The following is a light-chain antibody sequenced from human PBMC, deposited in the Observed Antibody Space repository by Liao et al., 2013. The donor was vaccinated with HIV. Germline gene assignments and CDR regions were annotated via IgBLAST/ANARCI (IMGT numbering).Light chain of an antibody. J-gene: IGLJ1*01. Sequence: SYDLIQPPSVSVSPGQTASITCSGDKLGDKYASWYQQRPGQSPVLILYQDDKRPSGIPERFAGSNSGNTATLTISGTQTIDEADYYCQTWDSNSFVFGTGTKVTVL. CDR2: QDD. V-gene: IGLV3-1*01. CDR1: KLGDKY. CDR3: QTWDSNSFV.